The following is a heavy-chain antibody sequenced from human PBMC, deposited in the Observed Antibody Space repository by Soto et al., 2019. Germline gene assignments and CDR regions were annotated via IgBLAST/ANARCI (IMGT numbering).Heavy chain of an antibody. J-gene: IGHJ4*02. V-gene: IGHV3-23*01. CDR1: GFTFSTYV. CDR3: AKVPAPYRYYFDY. D-gene: IGHD3-16*02. CDR2: ISDSGDTT. Sequence: EVQLLESGGDLVQPGGSLRLSCAASGFTFSTYVMAWVRQAPGKVLEWVSMISDSGDTTYYADSVKGRFTISRDNSKNTVYLQMTSLTAEDTGKYFCAKVPAPYRYYFDYWGQGTLVTVSS.